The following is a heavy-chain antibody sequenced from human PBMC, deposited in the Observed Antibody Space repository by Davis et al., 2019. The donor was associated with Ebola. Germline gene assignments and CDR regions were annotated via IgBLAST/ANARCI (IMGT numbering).Heavy chain of an antibody. Sequence: MPSETLSLTCTVSGGSISSSSYYWGWIRQPPGKGLEWIGSIYYSGSTYYNPSLKSRVTISVDTSKNQFSLKLSSVTAADTAVYYCARDLRIPSFWGQGSQVTVSS. CDR1: GGSISSSSYY. V-gene: IGHV4-39*02. D-gene: IGHD2-15*01. CDR2: IYYSGST. CDR3: ARDLRIPSF. J-gene: IGHJ4*02.